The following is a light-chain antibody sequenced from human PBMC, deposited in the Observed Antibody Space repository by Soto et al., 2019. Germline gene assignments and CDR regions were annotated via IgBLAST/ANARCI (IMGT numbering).Light chain of an antibody. CDR1: SSNIGAGYD. J-gene: IGLJ2*01. CDR2: GNS. CDR3: QSYDSSLRGSVV. Sequence: QSALTQPPSVSGAPGQRVTISCTGSSSNIGAGYDVHWYQQLPGTAPKLLSYGNSNRPSGVPDRFSGSKSGTSASLAITGLQAEDEADYYCQSYDSSLRGSVVFGGGTKLTVL. V-gene: IGLV1-40*01.